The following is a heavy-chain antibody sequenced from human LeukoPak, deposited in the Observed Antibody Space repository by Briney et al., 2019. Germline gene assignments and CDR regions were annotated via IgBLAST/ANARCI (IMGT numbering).Heavy chain of an antibody. CDR3: ARDYDPSYGMDV. D-gene: IGHD3-3*01. J-gene: IGHJ6*02. Sequence: GGSLRLSCAASGFTFSSYSMNWVRQAPGKGLEWVSSISSSSSYIYYADSVKGRFTISRDNAKNSLYLQMNSLRAEDTAVYYYARDYDPSYGMDVWGQGTTVTVSS. V-gene: IGHV3-21*01. CDR2: ISSSSSYI. CDR1: GFTFSSYS.